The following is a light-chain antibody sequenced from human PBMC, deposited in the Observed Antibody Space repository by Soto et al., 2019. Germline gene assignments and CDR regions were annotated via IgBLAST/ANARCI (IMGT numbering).Light chain of an antibody. CDR3: QQYNTWPLT. CDR1: QSISNN. J-gene: IGKJ4*01. CDR2: FTS. V-gene: IGKV3-15*01. Sequence: EIVMTQSPATLSVSPGERTTLSCRASQSISNNLAWYQQKPGQAPRLLIYFTSTRATGIPARFSGSGSGTDFTLTISSLQSEDFAVYYCQQYNTWPLTFGGGTKVETK.